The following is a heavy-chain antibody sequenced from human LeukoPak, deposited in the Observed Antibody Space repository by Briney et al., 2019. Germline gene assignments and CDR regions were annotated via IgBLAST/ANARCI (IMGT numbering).Heavy chain of an antibody. V-gene: IGHV4-59*01. D-gene: IGHD3-10*01. Sequence: SETLSLTCTVSGGAISTYYWSWIRQPPGRGLEWIGYIYYSGSTNYNPSLKSRVTISVDTSKNQFSLKLSSVTAADTAVYYCARGGLPTLWFGENYYYYMDVWGKGTTVTISS. CDR2: IYYSGST. J-gene: IGHJ6*03. CDR3: ARGGLPTLWFGENYYYYMDV. CDR1: GGAISTYY.